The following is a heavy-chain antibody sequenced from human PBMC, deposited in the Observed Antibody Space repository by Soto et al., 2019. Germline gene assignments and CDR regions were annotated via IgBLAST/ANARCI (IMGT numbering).Heavy chain of an antibody. D-gene: IGHD1-26*01. CDR2: ISYDGSNK. Sequence: GGSLRLSCAASGFTFSSYGMHWVRQAPGKGLEWVAVISYDGSNKYYADSVKGRFTISRDNSKNTLYLQMNSLRAEDTAVYYCAKDNVLTFSGSSDYWGQGTLVTVSS. V-gene: IGHV3-30*18. CDR3: AKDNVLTFSGSSDY. J-gene: IGHJ4*02. CDR1: GFTFSSYG.